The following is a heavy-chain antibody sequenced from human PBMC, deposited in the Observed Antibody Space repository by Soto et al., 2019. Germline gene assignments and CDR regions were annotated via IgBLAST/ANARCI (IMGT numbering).Heavy chain of an antibody. V-gene: IGHV3-30*03. Sequence: GSLRLSCAASGFTITRFGIHRVRRAPGKGLEWVAVVSYDGIDENYADSVKGRFSISRDNAKNTLYLQMNSLRADDTVVYYCESGFGGHSGGWFDPWGQGTLDTVSS. J-gene: IGHJ5*02. CDR3: ESGFGGHSGGWFDP. D-gene: IGHD3-10*01. CDR2: VSYDGIDE. CDR1: GFTITRFG.